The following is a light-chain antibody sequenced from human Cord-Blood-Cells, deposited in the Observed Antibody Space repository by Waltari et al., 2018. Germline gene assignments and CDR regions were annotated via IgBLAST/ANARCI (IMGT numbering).Light chain of an antibody. J-gene: IGLJ3*02. Sequence: QSALTQPASVSGSPVQAITISCTGTSSDVGSYNLVSWYQQHPGKAPHLMIYEVSKRPSGVSNRFSGSKSGNTASRTISGLQAEDEADYYCCSYAGSSTWVFGGGTKLTVL. CDR3: CSYAGSSTWV. CDR1: SSDVGSYNL. V-gene: IGLV2-23*02. CDR2: EVS.